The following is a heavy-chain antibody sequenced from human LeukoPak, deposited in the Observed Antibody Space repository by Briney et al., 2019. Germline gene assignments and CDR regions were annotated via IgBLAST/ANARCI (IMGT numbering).Heavy chain of an antibody. J-gene: IGHJ3*02. D-gene: IGHD3-3*01. CDR1: GGIFNSYA. Sequence: GASVKVSCKASGGIFNSYAFSWVRQAPGQGLEWMGGIIPIFGTANYAQKFQGRVTITADESTSTAYMELSSLRSEDTAVYYCASRGVLRFKFRAFDIWGQGTMVTVSS. CDR2: IIPIFGTA. V-gene: IGHV1-69*01. CDR3: ASRGVLRFKFRAFDI.